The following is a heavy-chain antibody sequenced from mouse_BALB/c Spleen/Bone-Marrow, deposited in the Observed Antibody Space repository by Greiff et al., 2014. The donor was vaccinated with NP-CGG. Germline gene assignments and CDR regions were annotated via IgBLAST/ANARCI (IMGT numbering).Heavy chain of an antibody. J-gene: IGHJ4*01. V-gene: IGHV2-9*02. CDR1: GFSLTSYG. Sequence: QVQLQQSGPGLVAPSQTLSITCTASGFSLTSYGVHWVRQTPGKGLEWLGVIWADGSTNYYSALISRLTISKNNSKSQVFLKMNSLQTDDAAMYYCSRVTKATGAMDYWGQGTSVTVSS. D-gene: IGHD1-2*01. CDR2: IWADGST. CDR3: SRVTKATGAMDY.